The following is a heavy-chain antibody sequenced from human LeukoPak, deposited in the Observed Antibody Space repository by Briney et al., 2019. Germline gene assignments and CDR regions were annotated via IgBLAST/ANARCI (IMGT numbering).Heavy chain of an antibody. D-gene: IGHD6-13*01. CDR1: GFTFSSYA. CDR3: AGADSGSWDFGR. CDR2: ISYDGSNK. Sequence: PGGSLRLSCAASGFTFSSYAMHWVRQAPGKGLEWVAVISYDGSNKYYADSVKGRFTISRDNAKNSLYLQMNSLRADDTGVYYCAGADSGSWDFGRGAQGTLVIVSS. V-gene: IGHV3-30-3*01. J-gene: IGHJ4*02.